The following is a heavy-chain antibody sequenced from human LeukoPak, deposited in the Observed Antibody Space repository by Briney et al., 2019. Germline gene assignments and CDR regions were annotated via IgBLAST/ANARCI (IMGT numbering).Heavy chain of an antibody. Sequence: GGSLRLSCAASGFTFSSYAMHWVRQAPGKGLEWVAVMSFDGSNKYYADSVKGRFTISRDNSKNTLYLQMNSLRAEDTAVYYCAKVRWDNSGWYYLDYWGQGTLVTVSS. CDR3: AKVRWDNSGWYYLDY. CDR2: MSFDGSNK. D-gene: IGHD6-19*01. J-gene: IGHJ4*02. V-gene: IGHV3-30*04. CDR1: GFTFSSYA.